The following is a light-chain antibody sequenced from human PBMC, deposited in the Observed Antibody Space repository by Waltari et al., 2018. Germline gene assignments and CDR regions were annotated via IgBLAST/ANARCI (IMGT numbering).Light chain of an antibody. V-gene: IGKV3-11*01. CDR1: QSVGSY. CDR2: DAS. Sequence: EIVLTQSPATLSLSPGDTATLSCRASQSVGSYLAWYQQKPGQPPRLLIYDASNRATGVPARFRASGSGTDLTLTISSLEAEDFAVYFCQQRSNWTPHTFGQGARLEIK. J-gene: IGKJ2*01. CDR3: QQRSNWTPHT.